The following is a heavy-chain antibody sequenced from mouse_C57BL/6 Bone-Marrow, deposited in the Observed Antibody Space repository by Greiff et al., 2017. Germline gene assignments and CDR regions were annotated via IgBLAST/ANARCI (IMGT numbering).Heavy chain of an antibody. CDR3: ERVVHYSGSSVCYALDY. CDR1: GYTFTGYW. J-gene: IGHJ4*01. CDR2: IIPGSGSP. Sequence: QVQLQQSGAELMKPGASVKLSCTATGYTFTGYWIEWVKQRPGHGLEWIGEIIPGSGSPNYNEKVKGKVTFTADTSSTTTYIQLSSLTTEESAIYYSERVVHYSGSSVCYALDYWGQGTSATVSS. V-gene: IGHV1-9*01. D-gene: IGHD1-1*01.